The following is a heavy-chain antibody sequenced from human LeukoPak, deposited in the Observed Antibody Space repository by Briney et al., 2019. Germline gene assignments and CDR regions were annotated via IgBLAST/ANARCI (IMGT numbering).Heavy chain of an antibody. J-gene: IGHJ6*02. Sequence: GGSLRLSCAASGFTFDDYGMSWVRQAPGKGLEWVSGINWNGGSTGYADSVKGRFTISRDNAKNSLYLQMNSLRAEDTAVYYCAREFFTLIAVAGTGMDVWGQGTTVTVSS. CDR1: GFTFDDYG. V-gene: IGHV3-20*04. CDR3: AREFFTLIAVAGTGMDV. D-gene: IGHD6-19*01. CDR2: INWNGGST.